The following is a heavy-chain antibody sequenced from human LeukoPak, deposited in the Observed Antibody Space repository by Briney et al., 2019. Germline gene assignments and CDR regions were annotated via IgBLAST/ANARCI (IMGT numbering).Heavy chain of an antibody. V-gene: IGHV1-18*01. D-gene: IGHD3-22*01. Sequence: ASVKVSCKASGYTFSSYGISWVRQAPGQGLEWMGWISAYNGNTNYAQKVQGRVTMTTDTSTSTAYMELRSLRSDDTAVYYCARDSTPYYYDSSGASIDYWGQGTLVTVSS. J-gene: IGHJ4*02. CDR3: ARDSTPYYYDSSGASIDY. CDR1: GYTFSSYG. CDR2: ISAYNGNT.